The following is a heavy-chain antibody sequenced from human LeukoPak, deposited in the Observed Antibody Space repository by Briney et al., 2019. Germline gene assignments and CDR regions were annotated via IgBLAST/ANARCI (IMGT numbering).Heavy chain of an antibody. CDR1: DESIRSIY. CDR3: ARSRRGYTSDCWED. V-gene: IGHV4-4*07. CDR2: IHSSGGT. Sequence: PSETLSLTCTFSDESIRSIYWSWIRQSAGKGLEWIRRIHSSGGTHYNPALKSRVTMSVDTSKNQISLNVTSVTAADTALYYCARSRRGYTSDCWEDWGQGTLVSVSS. J-gene: IGHJ4*02. D-gene: IGHD5-18*01.